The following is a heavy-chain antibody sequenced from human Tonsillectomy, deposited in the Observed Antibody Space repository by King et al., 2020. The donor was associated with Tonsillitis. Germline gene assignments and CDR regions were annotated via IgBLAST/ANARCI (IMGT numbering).Heavy chain of an antibody. CDR2: IYYSGST. CDR3: ARSGGDSYYYYGMDV. CDR1: GYSISSRNW. J-gene: IGHJ6*02. Sequence: VQLQESGPGLVKPSDTLSLTCAVSGYSISSRNWWGWIRQSPGKGLEWIGYIYYSGSTYYNPSLKSRVTMSVDTSKNQFSLKLRSVTAVDTAVYYCARSGGDSYYYYGMDVWGLGTTVTVSS. D-gene: IGHD2-21*02. V-gene: IGHV4-28*01.